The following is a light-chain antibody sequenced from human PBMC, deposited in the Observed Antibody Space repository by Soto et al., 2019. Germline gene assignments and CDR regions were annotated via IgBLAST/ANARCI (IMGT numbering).Light chain of an antibody. CDR1: QSVPSR. Sequence: EIVLTQSPSTRSASPGGDVTLSCGASQSVPSRIAWYQQKPGQAPSLLIYGASTRATGVPDRFSGTGSGTEFTPTISSLKSEDYAVYYCQQYKSWPPITFGQGTRLEIK. V-gene: IGKV3-15*01. CDR2: GAS. J-gene: IGKJ5*01. CDR3: QQYKSWPPIT.